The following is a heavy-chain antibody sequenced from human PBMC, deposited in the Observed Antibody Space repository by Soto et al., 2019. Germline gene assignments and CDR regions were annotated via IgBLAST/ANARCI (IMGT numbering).Heavy chain of an antibody. J-gene: IGHJ4*02. Sequence: PGGSLRLSCAASGFTFSSYALTWVRQAPGKGLEWVSGIRGSGGSTYYADSVKGRFTISRDNTKNTLYLQMNSLRAEDTAVYYCAKEQDTSSFASSGFPTDNWGQGTPVTVSS. D-gene: IGHD3-22*01. V-gene: IGHV3-23*01. CDR2: IRGSGGST. CDR1: GFTFSSYA. CDR3: AKEQDTSSFASSGFPTDN.